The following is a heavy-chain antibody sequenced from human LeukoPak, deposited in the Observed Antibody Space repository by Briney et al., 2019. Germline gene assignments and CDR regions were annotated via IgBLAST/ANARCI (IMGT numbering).Heavy chain of an antibody. CDR2: ISAYNGNT. CDR1: GGTFSSYG. CDR3: ARDSGRYYYDSSGYYYDY. D-gene: IGHD3-22*01. J-gene: IGHJ4*02. Sequence: ASVKVSCKASGGTFSSYGISWVRQAPGQGLEWMGWISAYNGNTNYAQKLQGRVTMTTDTSTSTAYMELRSLRSDDTAVYYCARDSGRYYYDSSGYYYDYWGQGTLVTVSS. V-gene: IGHV1-18*01.